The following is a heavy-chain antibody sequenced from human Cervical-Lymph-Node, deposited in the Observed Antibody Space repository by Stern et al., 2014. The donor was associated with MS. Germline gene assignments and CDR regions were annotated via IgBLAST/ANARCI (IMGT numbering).Heavy chain of an antibody. D-gene: IGHD5-18*01. Sequence: VQLVESGSELKKPGASVKVSCKASGYTLTNYPMNWVRQAPGQGLEWMGWINTNTGNSTYAQGFTGRCVFSLDTSVSTAYLQISSLKAEDTAVYYCARDFVDTAMITRSDYLDCWGQGTLVTVSS. CDR1: GYTLTNYP. V-gene: IGHV7-4-1*02. CDR3: ARDFVDTAMITRSDYLDC. CDR2: INTNTGNS. J-gene: IGHJ4*02.